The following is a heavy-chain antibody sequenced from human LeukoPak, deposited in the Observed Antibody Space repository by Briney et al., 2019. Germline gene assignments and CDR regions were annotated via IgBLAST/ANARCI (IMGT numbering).Heavy chain of an antibody. CDR1: GGSISSSSYY. D-gene: IGHD2/OR15-2a*01. V-gene: IGHV4-39*07. Sequence: PSETLSLTCTVSGGSISSSSYYWGWIRQPPGKGLEWIGEIYHSGSTNYNPSLKSRVTISVDKSKNQFSLKLSSVTAADTAVYYCARLPKGNPNRFDPWGQGTLVTVSS. CDR2: IYHSGST. CDR3: ARLPKGNPNRFDP. J-gene: IGHJ5*02.